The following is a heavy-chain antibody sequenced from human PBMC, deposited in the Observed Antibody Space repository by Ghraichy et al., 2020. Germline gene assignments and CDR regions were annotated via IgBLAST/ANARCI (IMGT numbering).Heavy chain of an antibody. Sequence: SVKVSCKASGGTFSSYAISWVRQAPGPGLEWMGGIIPIFGTANYAQKFQGRVTITADESTSTAYMELSSLRSEDTAVYYCARSYYYDSSGSWAFDIWGQGTMVTVSS. CDR2: IIPIFGTA. V-gene: IGHV1-69*13. D-gene: IGHD3-22*01. CDR1: GGTFSSYA. J-gene: IGHJ3*02. CDR3: ARSYYYDSSGSWAFDI.